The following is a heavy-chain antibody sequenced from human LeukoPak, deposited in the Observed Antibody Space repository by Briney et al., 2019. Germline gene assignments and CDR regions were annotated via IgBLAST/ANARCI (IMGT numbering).Heavy chain of an antibody. CDR1: GFSLSTSGMC. CDR3: ARMGCGSYPNYFDY. CDR2: IDWDDDE. J-gene: IGHJ4*02. Sequence: SGPALVKPTQTLTLTCTFSGFSLSTSGMCVSWIRQPPGKALEWLARIDWDDDEFYSTSLKTRLTISKDTSKNQVVLTMTSMDRVDTATYFCARMGCGSYPNYFDYWGQGTLVTVSS. V-gene: IGHV2-70*17. D-gene: IGHD1-26*01.